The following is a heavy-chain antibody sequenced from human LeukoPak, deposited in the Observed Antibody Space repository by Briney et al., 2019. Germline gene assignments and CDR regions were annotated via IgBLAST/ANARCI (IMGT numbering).Heavy chain of an antibody. D-gene: IGHD3-22*01. V-gene: IGHV4-61*02. J-gene: IGHJ6*03. CDR3: ARCAYYYDSSGYYPNYYMDV. CDR2: VYSSGGT. Sequence: SETLSLTCTVSGGSISSGSSYWSWIRQPAGKGLEWIGRVYSSGGTDYNPSLKSRVTISVDTSKNQFSLKLSSVTAADTAVYYCARCAYYYDSSGYYPNYYMDVWGKGTTVTVSS. CDR1: GGSISSGSSY.